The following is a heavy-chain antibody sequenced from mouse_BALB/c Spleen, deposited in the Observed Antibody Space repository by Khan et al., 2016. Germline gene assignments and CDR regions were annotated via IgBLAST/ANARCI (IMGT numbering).Heavy chain of an antibody. CDR1: GYSITSDYA. Sequence: EVQLKQSGPGLVKPSQSLSLTCTVTGYSITSDYAWNWIRQFPGNKLKWMGYISYSGSTSYNPSLKSRISITRDTSKNQFFLQLNSVTTEDTATYYCARRGDYEGYFDYWGQGTTLTVSS. CDR2: ISYSGST. V-gene: IGHV3-2*02. CDR3: ARRGDYEGYFDY. D-gene: IGHD2-4*01. J-gene: IGHJ2*01.